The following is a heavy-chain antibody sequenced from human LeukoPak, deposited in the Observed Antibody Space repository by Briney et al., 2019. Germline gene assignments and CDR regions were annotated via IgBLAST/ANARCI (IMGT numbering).Heavy chain of an antibody. CDR2: IRDTGET. CDR3: ARDRAATQHWVEYDT. Sequence: GGSLRLSCAASEFLVSNYYMSWVRQAPGKGLEWVSLIRDTGETFYIDSVKGRFTISRDDSKNTVYLQMKRLRVEDMAVYFCARDRAATQHWVEYDTWGQGTLVTVSS. CDR1: EFLVSNYY. D-gene: IGHD7-27*01. J-gene: IGHJ5*02. V-gene: IGHV3-66*03.